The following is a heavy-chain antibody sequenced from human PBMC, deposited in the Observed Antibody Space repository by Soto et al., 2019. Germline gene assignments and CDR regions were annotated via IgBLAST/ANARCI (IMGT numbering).Heavy chain of an antibody. J-gene: IGHJ4*02. CDR2: VSSSGRST. CDR3: ARRDCGSGTNGDVGVSPCAH. Sequence: EVQLLESGGGLVQPGGSLRLSCAASGFTFGNYDMSWVRQAPGKGLEWVSGVSSSGRSTNYADAVKGRFTISRDNPKQTLHLQMRSLSAPDTAVYYCARRDCGSGTNGDVGVSPCAHWGQGNLV. CDR1: GFTFGNYD. V-gene: IGHV3-23*01. D-gene: IGHD2-21*01.